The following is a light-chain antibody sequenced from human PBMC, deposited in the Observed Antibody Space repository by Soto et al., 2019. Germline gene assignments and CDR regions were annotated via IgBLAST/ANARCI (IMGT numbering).Light chain of an antibody. Sequence: DIQMTQSPSTLSGSVGDRVTITCRASQTISSWLAWYQQKPGKAPKLLIYKASTLKSGVPSRFSGCGSGTEFTLTISSLQPDDFATYYCQHYNNYSEAFGQGTKVELK. J-gene: IGKJ1*01. CDR1: QTISSW. V-gene: IGKV1-5*03. CDR2: KAS. CDR3: QHYNNYSEA.